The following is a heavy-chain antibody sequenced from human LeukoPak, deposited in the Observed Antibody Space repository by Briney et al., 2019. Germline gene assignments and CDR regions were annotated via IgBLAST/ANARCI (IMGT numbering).Heavy chain of an antibody. J-gene: IGHJ4*02. CDR3: ARAVQRIAARHFDY. D-gene: IGHD6-6*01. V-gene: IGHV4-31*03. CDR2: IYYSGST. CDR1: GGSISSGGYY. Sequence: KPSETLSLTCTVSGGSISSGGYYWSWIRQHPGKGLEWIGYIYYSGSTYYNPSLKSRVTISVDTSKNQFSLKLSSVTAADTAVYYCARAVQRIAARHFDYWGQGTLVTVSS.